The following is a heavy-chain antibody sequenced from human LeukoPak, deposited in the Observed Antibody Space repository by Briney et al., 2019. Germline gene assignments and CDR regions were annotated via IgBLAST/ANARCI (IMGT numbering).Heavy chain of an antibody. J-gene: IGHJ3*02. D-gene: IGHD6-13*01. CDR2: ISWNSGSI. CDR3: AKDMHSSSYAFDI. Sequence: GGSLRLSCAASGFTFDDYAVHWVRQAPGKGLEWVSGISWNSGSIGYEDSVKGRFTISRDNAKNSLYLQMNSLRAEDTALYYCAKDMHSSSYAFDIWGQGTMVTVSS. CDR1: GFTFDDYA. V-gene: IGHV3-9*01.